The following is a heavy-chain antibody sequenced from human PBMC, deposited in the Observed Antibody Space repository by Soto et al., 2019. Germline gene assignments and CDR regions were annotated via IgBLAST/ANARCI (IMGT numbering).Heavy chain of an antibody. J-gene: IGHJ5*02. CDR1: GFSLSDLY. V-gene: IGHV3-72*01. CDR3: AHLGGVTANWFDP. D-gene: IGHD3-16*01. CDR2: TRDKTNSYTT. Sequence: EVQVVESGGGLVQPGGSLRLSCVASGFSLSDLYMDWVRQAPGKGLEWVGRTRDKTNSYTTDYAASVKGRFSISRDDSENSLYLQMDSLKIEDTAVYYCAHLGGVTANWFDPGGQGTLVTVSS.